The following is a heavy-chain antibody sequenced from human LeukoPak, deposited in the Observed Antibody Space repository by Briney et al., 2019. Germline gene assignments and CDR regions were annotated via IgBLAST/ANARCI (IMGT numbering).Heavy chain of an antibody. Sequence: SETLSLTCTVSGGSISSYYWSWIRQPPGKGLEWIGYIYYSGSTNYNPSLKSRVTISVDTSKNQFSLKLSSVTAADTAVYYCARGNSYDILTGRPKYYYYGMDVWGQGTTVTVSS. CDR1: GGSISSYY. D-gene: IGHD3-9*01. V-gene: IGHV4-59*12. J-gene: IGHJ6*02. CDR2: IYYSGST. CDR3: ARGNSYDILTGRPKYYYYGMDV.